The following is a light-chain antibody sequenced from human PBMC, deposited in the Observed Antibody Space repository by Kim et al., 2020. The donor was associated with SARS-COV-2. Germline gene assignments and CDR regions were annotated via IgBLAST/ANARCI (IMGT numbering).Light chain of an antibody. Sequence: ASVGDRFTITCRASQDISNYLAWYQQKPGKVPRVLIYAASALQSGVPSRFSGSGSGTDFTLTISSLQPEDVGSYYCQKYNSAPWTFGHGTKVDIK. CDR3: QKYNSAPWT. CDR1: QDISNY. V-gene: IGKV1-27*01. CDR2: AAS. J-gene: IGKJ1*01.